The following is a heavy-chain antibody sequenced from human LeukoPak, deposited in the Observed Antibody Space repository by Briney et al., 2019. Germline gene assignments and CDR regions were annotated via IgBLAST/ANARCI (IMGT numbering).Heavy chain of an antibody. Sequence: SETLSLTCAVYGGSFSGYYWSWIRQPPGKGLEWIGEINHSGSTNYNPSLKSRVTISVDTSKNQFSLKLSSVTAADTAVYYCARGNRYSRERPYYFDYWGKGTLVTVSS. V-gene: IGHV4-34*01. CDR3: ARGNRYSRERPYYFDY. CDR1: GGSFSGYY. CDR2: INHSGST. J-gene: IGHJ4*02. D-gene: IGHD1-1*01.